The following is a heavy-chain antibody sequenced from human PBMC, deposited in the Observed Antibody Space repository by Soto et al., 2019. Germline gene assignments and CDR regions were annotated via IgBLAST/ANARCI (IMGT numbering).Heavy chain of an antibody. D-gene: IGHD3-3*01. CDR1: GGTFSSYA. J-gene: IGHJ6*02. CDR2: IIPIFGTA. CDR3: ARDAQLRFLEWPNYYYYGMDV. V-gene: IGHV1-69*13. Sequence: SVKVSCKASGGTFSSYAITWVRQAPGQGLEWMGGIIPIFGTANYAQKLQGRVTITADESTSTAYMELSSLRSEDTAVYYCARDAQLRFLEWPNYYYYGMDVWGQGTTVTLSS.